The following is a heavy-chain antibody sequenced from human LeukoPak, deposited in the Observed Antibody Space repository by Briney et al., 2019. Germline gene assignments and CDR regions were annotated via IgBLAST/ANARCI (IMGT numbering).Heavy chain of an antibody. J-gene: IGHJ4*02. CDR1: GGTFNSYN. D-gene: IGHD3-9*01. CDR3: ARNILTGYYDY. V-gene: IGHV1-69*02. CDR2: IVPMLGVT. Sequence: SVKVSCKASGGTFNSYNIMRVRQAPGQGLEWMGRIVPMLGVTNYAQKFQDRVKITADKFTNTAYIELSSLRSEDTAVYYCARNILTGYYDYWGQGTLVTVSS.